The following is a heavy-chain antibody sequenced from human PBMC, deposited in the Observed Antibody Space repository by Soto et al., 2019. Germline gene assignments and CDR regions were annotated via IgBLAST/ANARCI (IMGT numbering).Heavy chain of an antibody. CDR2: IYTSGST. J-gene: IGHJ5*02. D-gene: IGHD6-19*01. V-gene: IGHV4-4*07. CDR3: ARYIAVAGSRDWFDP. CDR1: GGSISSYY. Sequence: PSETLSLTCTGSGGSISSYYWSWIRQPAGKGLEWIGRIYTSGSTNYNPSLKSRVTMSVDTSKNQFSLKLSSVTAADTAVYYCARYIAVAGSRDWFDPWGQGTLVTVSS.